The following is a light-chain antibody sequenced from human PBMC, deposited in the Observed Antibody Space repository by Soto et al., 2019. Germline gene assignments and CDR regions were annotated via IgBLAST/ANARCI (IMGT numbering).Light chain of an antibody. Sequence: QSALTRLPSASGSPGQSVTISCTGTSSDVGDYNYVSWYQQHPGKAPKLMTYEVSKRPSGVPDRFSGSKSGNTASLTVSGLQAEDEADYYCSSYAGSNNFVFGTGTKVTVL. V-gene: IGLV2-8*01. CDR3: SSYAGSNNFV. CDR2: EVS. J-gene: IGLJ1*01. CDR1: SSDVGDYNY.